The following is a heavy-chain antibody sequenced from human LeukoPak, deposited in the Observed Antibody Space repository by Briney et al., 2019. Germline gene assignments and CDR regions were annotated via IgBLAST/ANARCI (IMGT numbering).Heavy chain of an antibody. Sequence: GGSLRLSCAASGFTFSTYWMSWVRQAPGKGLEWVSLISWDGGSTYYADSVKGRFTISRDNSKNSLYLQMNSLRTEDTALYYCAKDLGDGSGIFDYWGQGTLVTVSS. J-gene: IGHJ4*02. V-gene: IGHV3-43*01. D-gene: IGHD3-10*01. CDR1: GFTFSTYW. CDR3: AKDLGDGSGIFDY. CDR2: ISWDGGST.